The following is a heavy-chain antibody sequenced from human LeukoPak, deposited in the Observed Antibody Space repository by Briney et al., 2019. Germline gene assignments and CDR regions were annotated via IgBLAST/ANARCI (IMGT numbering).Heavy chain of an antibody. Sequence: QPGGSLRLSCAASGFTVSSSYMSWVRQAPGKGLEWVSFIYSAGNTYYADFVKGRFTISRHTSKNTLYLQMNSLRAEDTAVYYCARASGYSGSRRWFDPWGQGTLVTVSS. V-gene: IGHV3-53*04. CDR2: IYSAGNT. CDR1: GFTVSSSY. D-gene: IGHD5-12*01. CDR3: ARASGYSGSRRWFDP. J-gene: IGHJ5*02.